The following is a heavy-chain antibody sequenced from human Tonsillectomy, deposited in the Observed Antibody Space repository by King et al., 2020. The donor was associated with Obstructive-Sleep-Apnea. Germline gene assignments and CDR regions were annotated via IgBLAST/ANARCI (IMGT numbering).Heavy chain of an antibody. CDR2: IIPILGIA. V-gene: IGHV1-69*04. J-gene: IGHJ4*02. Sequence: QLVQSGAEVKKPGSSVKVSCKASGGTFSSYAISWVRQAPGQGLEWMGRIIPILGIANYAQKFQGRVTITADKSTSTAYMELSSLRSEDTAVYYCASSALGGKDFDYWGQGTLVTDSS. CDR1: GGTFSSYA. D-gene: IGHD3-16*01. CDR3: ASSALGGKDFDY.